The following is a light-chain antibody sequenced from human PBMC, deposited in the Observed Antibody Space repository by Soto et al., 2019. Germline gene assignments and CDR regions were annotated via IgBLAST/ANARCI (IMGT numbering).Light chain of an antibody. V-gene: IGKV3-15*01. Sequence: EIVVTQSPATLSVSPGERATLSCRASQSVGNNFAWYQQKPGQAPRLLIFATSTRATGVPARFSGSGSGTEFTLTISSRQSEDFAVYYCQQYGDWPLTFGGGAKVAIE. CDR1: QSVGNN. J-gene: IGKJ4*01. CDR2: ATS. CDR3: QQYGDWPLT.